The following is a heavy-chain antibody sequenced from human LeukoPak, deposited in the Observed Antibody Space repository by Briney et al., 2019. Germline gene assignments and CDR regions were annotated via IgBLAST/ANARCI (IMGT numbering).Heavy chain of an antibody. J-gene: IGHJ5*02. D-gene: IGHD5-18*01. CDR1: GGSISSYY. Sequence: SETLSLTCTVSGGSISSYYWSWIRQPAGKGLEWIGRIYTSGGTNYNPSLKSRVTMSVDTSKNQFSLKLSSVTAADTAVYYCARGGAYPAMAYNWFAPGGRGTLVPVS. CDR3: ARGGAYPAMAYNWFAP. CDR2: IYTSGGT. V-gene: IGHV4-4*07.